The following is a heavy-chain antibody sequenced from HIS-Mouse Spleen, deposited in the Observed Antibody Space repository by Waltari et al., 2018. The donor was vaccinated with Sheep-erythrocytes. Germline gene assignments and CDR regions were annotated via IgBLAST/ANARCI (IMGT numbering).Heavy chain of an antibody. CDR2: ISYDGSNK. V-gene: IGHV3-30*03. CDR3: ARDTGTDAFDI. CDR1: GFTFSSYG. D-gene: IGHD1-1*01. J-gene: IGHJ3*02. Sequence: QVQLVESGGGVVQPGRSLRLSCAASGFTFSSYGMHWVRQAPGKGLGWVAVISYDGSNKYYADSVKGRFTISRDNSKNTLYLQMNSLRAEDTAVYYCARDTGTDAFDIWGQGTMVTVSS.